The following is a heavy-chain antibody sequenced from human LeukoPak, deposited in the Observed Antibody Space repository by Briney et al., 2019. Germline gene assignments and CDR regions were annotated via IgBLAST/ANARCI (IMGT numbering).Heavy chain of an antibody. Sequence: GGSLRLSCAASGFTFSSYWMSWVRQAPGKGLEWVANIKQDGSEKYYVDSVKGRFTISRDNAKNSLYLQMNSLRAEDTAVYYCPRVGDIVVVPATWEFDYWGQGTLVTVSS. V-gene: IGHV3-7*01. CDR3: PRVGDIVVVPATWEFDY. CDR2: IKQDGSEK. CDR1: GFTFSSYW. J-gene: IGHJ4*02. D-gene: IGHD2-2*01.